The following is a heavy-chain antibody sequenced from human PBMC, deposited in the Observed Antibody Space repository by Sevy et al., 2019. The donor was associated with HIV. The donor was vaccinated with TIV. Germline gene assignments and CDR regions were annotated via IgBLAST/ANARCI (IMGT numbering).Heavy chain of an antibody. CDR3: ARLRVIASAPYHFDY. CDR2: ISSGNIYT. Sequence: GGSLRLSCAASGLIFSDYYMGWVRQAPGKGLEWVAHISSGNIYTNYADSVKGRFTISRDNAKKSLYLQMNTLRAEDTAVYYCARLRVIASAPYHFDYWGQGALVTVSS. D-gene: IGHD2-21*01. J-gene: IGHJ4*02. V-gene: IGHV3-11*06. CDR1: GLIFSDYY.